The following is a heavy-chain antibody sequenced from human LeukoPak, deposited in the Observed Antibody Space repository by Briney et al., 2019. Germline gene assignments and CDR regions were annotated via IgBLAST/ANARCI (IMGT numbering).Heavy chain of an antibody. CDR2: ISGSGDDT. CDR3: ARARAIVRSAFFDS. J-gene: IGHJ4*02. V-gene: IGHV3-23*01. D-gene: IGHD3-10*01. Sequence: GGSLRLSCTGSGFTFSSYAVNWVRQAPGKGLEWVSSISGSGDDTQSAESVKGRFTISRDNSKNTVYLQVNSLRVEDTAVYYCARARAIVRSAFFDSWGQGTPVTVSS. CDR1: GFTFSSYA.